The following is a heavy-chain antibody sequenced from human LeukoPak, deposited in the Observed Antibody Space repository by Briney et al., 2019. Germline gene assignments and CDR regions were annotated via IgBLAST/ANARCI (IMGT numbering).Heavy chain of an antibody. CDR3: ARGPYYYDSSGPYYYMDV. J-gene: IGHJ6*03. CDR2: VNISGST. CDR1: GGSFSGYY. V-gene: IGHV4-34*01. D-gene: IGHD3-22*01. Sequence: LETLSLTCAVYGGSFSGYYWSWIRQPPGKGLEWIGEVNISGSTNYYPSLKSRVTISVDTSKNQFSLKLSSVTAADTAVYYCARGPYYYDSSGPYYYMDVWGKGTTVTVSS.